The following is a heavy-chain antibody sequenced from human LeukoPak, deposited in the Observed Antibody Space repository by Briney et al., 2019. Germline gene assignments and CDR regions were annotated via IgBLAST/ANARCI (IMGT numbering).Heavy chain of an antibody. CDR1: GFTFSSFA. J-gene: IGHJ4*02. CDR2: ISGSGDTT. Sequence: TGGSLRLSCAASGFTFSSFAMNWVRQAPGKGLEWVSIISGSGDTTYYTDSVKGRFTISRDNSKNTLYLQMNSLRAEDTAVYYCAKEGDYDSSGYYPYYFDYWGQGTLVTVSS. CDR3: AKEGDYDSSGYYPYYFDY. D-gene: IGHD3-22*01. V-gene: IGHV3-23*01.